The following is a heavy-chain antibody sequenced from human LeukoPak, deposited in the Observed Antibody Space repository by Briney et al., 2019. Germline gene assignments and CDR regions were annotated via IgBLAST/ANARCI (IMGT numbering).Heavy chain of an antibody. V-gene: IGHV4-61*08. CDR3: ARAIRLDY. CDR2: IYYSGST. CDR1: GGSISSGAYY. J-gene: IGHJ4*02. D-gene: IGHD3-16*01. Sequence: PSETLSLTCTVSGGSISSGAYYWSWIRQPPGKGLEWIGYIYYSGSTNYNPSLKSRVTISVDTSKNQFSLKLSSVTAADTAVYYCARAIRLDYWGQGTLVTVSS.